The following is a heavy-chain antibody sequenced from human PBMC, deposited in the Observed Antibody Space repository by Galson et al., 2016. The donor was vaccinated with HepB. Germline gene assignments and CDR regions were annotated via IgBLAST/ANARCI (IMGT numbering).Heavy chain of an antibody. CDR3: ARIFDHIWGSYRWFDY. J-gene: IGHJ4*02. CDR2: IYYSGST. V-gene: IGHV4-39*07. D-gene: IGHD3-16*02. Sequence: SETLSLTCIVSSGSISSSSYYWGWIRQPPGKGLEWIGSIYYSGSTYYNPSLKSRVIISVDTSKNQFSLKVSPVTAADTAVYYCARIFDHIWGSYRWFDYWGQGTLVTVSS. CDR1: SGSISSSSYY.